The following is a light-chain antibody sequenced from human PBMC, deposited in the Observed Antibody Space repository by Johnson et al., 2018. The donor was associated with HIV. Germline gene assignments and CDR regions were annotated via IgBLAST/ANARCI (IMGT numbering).Light chain of an antibody. Sequence: QSVLTQPPSVSAAPGQKVTISCSGSSSNIGNNYVSWYQQLPGTAPKLLIYDNNKRPSGIPDRFSGSKSGTSATLGITGLQTGDEADYYCGTWDSRLSPFGTGTKVTVL. CDR2: DNN. CDR3: GTWDSRLSP. J-gene: IGLJ1*01. V-gene: IGLV1-51*01. CDR1: SSNIGNNY.